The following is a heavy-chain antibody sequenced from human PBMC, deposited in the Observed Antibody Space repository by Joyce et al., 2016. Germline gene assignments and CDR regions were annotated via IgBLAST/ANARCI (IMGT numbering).Heavy chain of an antibody. D-gene: IGHD4-17*01. J-gene: IGHJ5*02. Sequence: QVQLVQSGAEMKRPGASVKVSCKTSGYIFTRFYMHWVRQAPGQGLEWMGIINPSGGSPTYAPKFRDRVTMTRDTSTTTVYLEMSSLGPEDTAVYYCARQMHDFGDYEAFDPWGQGTL. CDR1: GYIFTRFY. CDR3: ARQMHDFGDYEAFDP. CDR2: INPSGGSP. V-gene: IGHV1-46*01.